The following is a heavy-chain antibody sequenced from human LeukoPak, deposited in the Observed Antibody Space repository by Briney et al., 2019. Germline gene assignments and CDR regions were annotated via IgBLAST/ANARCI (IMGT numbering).Heavy chain of an antibody. CDR2: ISSNGGST. V-gene: IGHV3-64*01. D-gene: IGHD1-26*01. J-gene: IGHJ4*02. CDR1: GFTFSSYA. CDR3: ARDEMWEHYFDY. Sequence: GSLRLSCAASGFTFSSYAMHWVRQAPGKGLEYVSAISSNGGSTYYANSVKGRFTISRDNSKNTLYLQMGSLRAEDMAVYYCARDEMWEHYFDYWGQGTLVTVSS.